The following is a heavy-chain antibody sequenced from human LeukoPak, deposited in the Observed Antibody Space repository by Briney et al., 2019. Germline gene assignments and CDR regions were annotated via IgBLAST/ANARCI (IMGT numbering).Heavy chain of an antibody. Sequence: SVKVSCKASGGTFSSYAISWVPQAPGQGLEWMGGIIPIFGTANYAQKFQGRVTITADESTSTAYMELSSLRSEDTAVYYCAREYYDFWSGYLYLGSFDPWGQGTLVTVSS. CDR2: IIPIFGTA. D-gene: IGHD3-3*01. CDR1: GGTFSSYA. CDR3: AREYYDFWSGYLYLGSFDP. J-gene: IGHJ5*02. V-gene: IGHV1-69*01.